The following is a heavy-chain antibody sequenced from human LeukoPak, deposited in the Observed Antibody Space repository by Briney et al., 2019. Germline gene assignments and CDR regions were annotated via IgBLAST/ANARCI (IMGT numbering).Heavy chain of an antibody. Sequence: ASVKVSCKASGYTFTYYYMHWVRQAPGRGLEWMGWINPNSGDTNYAQKFQGRVTMTRDTSINTAYMELTRLTSDDTAVYYCAIVYSIRSFHYWGQGTLVTVSS. CDR3: AIVYSIRSFHY. CDR2: INPNSGDT. J-gene: IGHJ4*02. V-gene: IGHV1-2*02. CDR1: GYTFTYYY. D-gene: IGHD2-15*01.